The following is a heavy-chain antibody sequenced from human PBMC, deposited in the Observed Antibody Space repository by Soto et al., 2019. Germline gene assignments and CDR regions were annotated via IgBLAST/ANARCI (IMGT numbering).Heavy chain of an antibody. CDR1: GCTFSDYA. CDR2: VSHDGRNT. D-gene: IGHD6-19*01. J-gene: IGHJ4*02. Sequence: VQLVESGGGGVQPGRALRLSCAASGCTFSDYAMHWVRQAPGKGLEWVAVVSHDGRNTHYADSVKGRFTISRDSSKNTVSLVMTSLRAEDTAVYYCAKGGRQWLVTSDFNYWGQGALVTVSS. V-gene: IGHV3-30*18. CDR3: AKGGRQWLVTSDFNY.